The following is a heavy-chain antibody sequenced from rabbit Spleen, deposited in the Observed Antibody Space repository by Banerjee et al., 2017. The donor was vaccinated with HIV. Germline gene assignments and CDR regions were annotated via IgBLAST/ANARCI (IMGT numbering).Heavy chain of an antibody. D-gene: IGHD1-1*01. CDR2: IEAGSSGFT. Sequence: QSLEESGGDLVKPGASLTLTCIASGVSFSGSSYMCWVRQAPGKGLEWIACIEAGSSGFTYFASWAKGRFTISRTSSTTVTLQMTSLTAADTATYFCARDLDGVIGWNFGWWGQGTLVTVS. CDR3: ARDLDGVIGWNFGW. CDR1: GVSFSGSSY. V-gene: IGHV1S40*01. J-gene: IGHJ4*01.